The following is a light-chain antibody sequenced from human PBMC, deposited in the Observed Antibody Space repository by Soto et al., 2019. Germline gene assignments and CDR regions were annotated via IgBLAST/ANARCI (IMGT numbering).Light chain of an antibody. CDR2: EGT. CDR3: CVYVGARSYA. V-gene: IGLV2-23*01. CDR1: NNL. J-gene: IGLJ1*01. Sequence: QSAPTQPASVSGSPGQSITISCTGTNNLVSWYQQHPGKAPKVVIYEGTKRPSSVSNRFSGSNSGRTASLTISGLQAEDEAHYFCCVYVGARSYAFGPGTKLTVL.